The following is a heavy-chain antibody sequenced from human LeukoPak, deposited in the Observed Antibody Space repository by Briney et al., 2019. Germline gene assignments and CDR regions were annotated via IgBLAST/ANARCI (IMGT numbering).Heavy chain of an antibody. CDR3: ARRSYDWYFDL. J-gene: IGHJ2*01. CDR2: IYYSGST. Sequence: SETLSLTCTVSGGSISSYYWSWIRQPPGKGLEWIGYIYYSGSTNYNPSLKSRVTMSVDTSKNQFSLKLSSMTAADTAVYYCARRSYDWYFDLWGRGTLVTVSS. V-gene: IGHV4-59*12. CDR1: GGSISSYY. D-gene: IGHD3-3*01.